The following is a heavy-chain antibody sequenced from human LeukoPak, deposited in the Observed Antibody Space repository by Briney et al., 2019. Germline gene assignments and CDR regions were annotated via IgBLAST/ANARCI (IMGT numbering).Heavy chain of an antibody. CDR1: GFTFSSYE. Sequence: PGGSLRLSCAASGFTFSSYEMNWVRQAPGKGLEWVAYISSSGSTTDYADSVKGRFTIYRDNAERSLFLQMNSLRAEDTAVYYCARDYGDYLFIFDYWGQGTLVTVSS. J-gene: IGHJ4*02. V-gene: IGHV3-48*03. CDR2: ISSSGSTT. D-gene: IGHD4-17*01. CDR3: ARDYGDYLFIFDY.